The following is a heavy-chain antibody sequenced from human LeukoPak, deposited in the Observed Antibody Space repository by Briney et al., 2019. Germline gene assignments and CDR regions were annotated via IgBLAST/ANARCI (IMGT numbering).Heavy chain of an antibody. CDR2: INPDGRVR. D-gene: IGHD1-7*01. CDR1: GFTFSNYA. Sequence: GGSLRLSCAASGFTFSNYAMTWVRQAPGKGLQWVANINPDGRVRDYVDSVKGRFTISRENAKSSLYLQINSLRAEDTAVYYCARHENWNFPYWGQGTLVTVST. J-gene: IGHJ4*02. CDR3: ARHENWNFPY. V-gene: IGHV3-7*01.